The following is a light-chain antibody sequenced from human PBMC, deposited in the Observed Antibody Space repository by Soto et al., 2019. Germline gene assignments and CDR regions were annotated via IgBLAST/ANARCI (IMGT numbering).Light chain of an antibody. V-gene: IGKV3-11*01. Sequence: EIVVTQYPATLSLSPGERATLSCRASQSVSSYLAWYQQKPGQAPRLLIYDASNRATGIPARFSGSGSGTDLTLTISSLEPEDFAVYYCQQRSNWQGATFGGGTKVDIK. CDR2: DAS. CDR1: QSVSSY. CDR3: QQRSNWQGAT. J-gene: IGKJ4*01.